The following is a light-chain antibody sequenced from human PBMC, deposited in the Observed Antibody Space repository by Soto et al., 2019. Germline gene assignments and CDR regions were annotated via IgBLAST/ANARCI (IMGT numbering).Light chain of an antibody. V-gene: IGKV3-20*01. CDR2: GAS. J-gene: IGKJ2*01. Sequence: EIVLTQSPGTLSLSPGERATLSCRASQSVSSIYLAWYQQKPGQPPRLLIYGASSRATGIPDRFSGSGSGTDFSLTISRLAPEDFAVYYCEQYDRASYTFGQGTKLEIK. CDR1: QSVSSIY. CDR3: EQYDRASYT.